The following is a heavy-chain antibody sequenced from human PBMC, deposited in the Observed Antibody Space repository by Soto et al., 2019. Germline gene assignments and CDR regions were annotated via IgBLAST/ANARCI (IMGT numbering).Heavy chain of an antibody. V-gene: IGHV3-23*01. CDR3: AKSTAGWYSFDY. D-gene: IGHD6-19*01. J-gene: IGHJ4*02. Sequence: QPGGSLRLSCEASGFTFSDFVMNWVRQAPGKGLEWVSGIGAGGININYADSVKDRFTVSRDNSKDTVSLQMNSLRAEDTATYYCAKSTAGWYSFDYWGQGILVTVSS. CDR2: IGAGGINI. CDR1: GFTFSDFV.